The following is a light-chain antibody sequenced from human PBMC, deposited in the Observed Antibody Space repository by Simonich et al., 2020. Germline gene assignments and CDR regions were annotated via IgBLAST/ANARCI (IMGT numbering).Light chain of an antibody. CDR1: KSVSSSY. Sequence: EIVLTQSPATLSLSPGERATLSCGASKSVSSSYLTWYQQKPGLAPRLLIYDASSRATGIPDRFSGSGSGTDFTLTISRLEPEDFAVYYCQQYGSSPPSYTFGQGTKLEIK. J-gene: IGKJ2*01. CDR3: QQYGSSPPSYT. V-gene: IGKV3D-20*01. CDR2: DAS.